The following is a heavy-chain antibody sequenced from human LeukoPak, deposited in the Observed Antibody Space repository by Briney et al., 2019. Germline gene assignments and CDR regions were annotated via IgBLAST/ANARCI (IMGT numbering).Heavy chain of an antibody. D-gene: IGHD3-22*01. J-gene: IGHJ3*02. CDR1: GFTFSSYE. CDR2: ISRSGSTI. Sequence: GGSLRLSCAASGFTFSSYEMNWVRQAPGKGLEWVSYISRSGSTIYYADSVKGRFTISRDNAKNSLYLQMNSLRAEDTAVYYCAREAYYDSSGYYEVAFDIWGQGTMVTVSS. CDR3: AREAYYDSSGYYEVAFDI. V-gene: IGHV3-48*03.